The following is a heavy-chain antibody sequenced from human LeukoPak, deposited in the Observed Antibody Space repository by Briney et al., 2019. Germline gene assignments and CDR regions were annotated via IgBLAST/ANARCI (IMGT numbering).Heavy chain of an antibody. J-gene: IGHJ3*02. D-gene: IGHD4-23*01. CDR1: GGSFSGYY. V-gene: IGHV4-34*01. CDR2: INHSGST. Sequence: PSETLSLTCAVYGGSFSGYYWSWIRQPPGKGLEWIGEINHSGSTNYNPSLKSRVTISVDTSKNQFSLKLSSVTAVDTAVYYCARDPSDGGNPVGHNDAFDIWGQGTMVTVSS. CDR3: ARDPSDGGNPVGHNDAFDI.